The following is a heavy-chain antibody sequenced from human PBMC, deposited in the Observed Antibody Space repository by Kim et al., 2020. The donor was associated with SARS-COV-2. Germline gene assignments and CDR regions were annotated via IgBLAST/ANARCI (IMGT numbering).Heavy chain of an antibody. D-gene: IGHD4-17*01. CDR2: ISAYNGNT. Sequence: ASVKVSCKASGYTFTSYGISWVRQAPGQGLEWMGWISAYNGNTNYAQKPQGRVTMTTDTSTSTAYMELRSLRSDDTAVYYCAREADPTTVLSSWFDPWGQGTLVTVSS. CDR3: AREADPTTVLSSWFDP. V-gene: IGHV1-18*01. CDR1: GYTFTSYG. J-gene: IGHJ5*02.